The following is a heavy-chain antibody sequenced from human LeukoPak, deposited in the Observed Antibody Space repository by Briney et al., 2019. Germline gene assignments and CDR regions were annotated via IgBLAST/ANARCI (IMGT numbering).Heavy chain of an antibody. CDR2: IVPSGGST. Sequence: ASVKVSCKACGYTFTSYYMHWLRQDPGQPLEWMGIIVPSGGSTSYAQNVQGRDTMTRDMSTSTVYMELSSRRSEDTAVYYCAREESGSYYGYWGQGTLVTVSS. J-gene: IGHJ4*02. CDR3: AREESGSYYGY. CDR1: GYTFTSYY. D-gene: IGHD1-26*01. V-gene: IGHV1-46*01.